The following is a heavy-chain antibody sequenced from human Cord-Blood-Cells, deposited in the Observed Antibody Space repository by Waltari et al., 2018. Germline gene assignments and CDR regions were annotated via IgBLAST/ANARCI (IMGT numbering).Heavy chain of an antibody. J-gene: IGHJ4*02. Sequence: QVQLQQWGAGLLKPSETLSLTCAVYGGSFSGYYWSWTRQPPGKGLEWIGEINHSGSTNYNPSLKSRVTISVDTSKNQFSLKLSSVTAADTAVYYCARLGIAARRGNFDYWGQGTLVTVSS. D-gene: IGHD6-6*01. CDR3: ARLGIAARRGNFDY. V-gene: IGHV4-34*01. CDR2: INHSGST. CDR1: GGSFSGYY.